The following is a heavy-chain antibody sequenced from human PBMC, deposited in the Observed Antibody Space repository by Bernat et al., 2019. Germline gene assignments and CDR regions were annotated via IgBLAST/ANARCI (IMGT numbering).Heavy chain of an antibody. Sequence: QLQLQESGPGLVKPSETLSLTCTVSSGSISDYYWSWIRQSPGRGLEWIGHIRYSGSTNYNPSLKSRVTISVDMSKNQFSLRLSSVTAADTGVYYCARLSGSPWSWGQGTLVTVSS. CDR3: ARLSGSPWS. D-gene: IGHD1-26*01. CDR1: SGSISDYY. CDR2: IRYSGST. J-gene: IGHJ4*02. V-gene: IGHV4-59*08.